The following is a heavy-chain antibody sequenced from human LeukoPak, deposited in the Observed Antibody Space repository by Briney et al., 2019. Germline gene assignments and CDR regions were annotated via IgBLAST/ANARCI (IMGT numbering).Heavy chain of an antibody. CDR3: AKEKGSGSYYNYQYGMDV. CDR2: IGTAGDT. CDR1: GFTFSIYD. V-gene: IGHV3-13*04. J-gene: IGHJ6*02. D-gene: IGHD3-10*01. Sequence: PGGSLRLSCAASGFTFSIYDMHWVRQATGKGLEWVSAIGTAGDTYYADSVKGRVTISRDNPKNTLSLQMNSLRAEDTAVYYCAKEKGSGSYYNYQYGMDVWGQGTTVTVSS.